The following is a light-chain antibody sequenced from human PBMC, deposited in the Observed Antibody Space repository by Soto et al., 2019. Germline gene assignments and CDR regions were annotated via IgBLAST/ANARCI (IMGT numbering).Light chain of an antibody. V-gene: IGKV1-39*01. Sequence: DIQMTQSPSSLSASVGDGVTSTCRAGQNIFSSLNWYQQKPGKAPKLLIYAASSLQSGVPSRFSGSGSGTDFTLTITSLQPEDFATYYCQQSYNSPPITFGQGTRLEIK. CDR2: AAS. CDR3: QQSYNSPPIT. J-gene: IGKJ5*01. CDR1: QNIFSS.